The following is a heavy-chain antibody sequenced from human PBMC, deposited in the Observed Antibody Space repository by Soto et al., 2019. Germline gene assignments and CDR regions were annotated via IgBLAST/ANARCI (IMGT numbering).Heavy chain of an antibody. CDR3: ARTAAAGKYYYGMDV. CDR2: IYPGDSDT. Sequence: GESLKISCKGSGYTFTSYWIGRVRQVPGKGLECMGIIYPGDSDTRYSPSFQGQVTISADKSISTAYLQWSSLKASDTAMYYCARTAAAGKYYYGMDVWGQGTTVTVS. J-gene: IGHJ6*02. D-gene: IGHD6-13*01. CDR1: GYTFTSYW. V-gene: IGHV5-51*01.